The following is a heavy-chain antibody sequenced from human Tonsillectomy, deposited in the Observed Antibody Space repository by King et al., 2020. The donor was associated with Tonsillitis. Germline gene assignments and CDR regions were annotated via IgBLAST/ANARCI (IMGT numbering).Heavy chain of an antibody. CDR2: TNADSGGT. D-gene: IGHD4-17*01. CDR3: ASSFSNDYGNLWYYFHYMDV. CDR1: GYTFTGYY. J-gene: IGHJ6*03. V-gene: IGHV1-2*02. Sequence: QLVQSGAEVKKPGASVRVSCKASGYTFTGYYIHWLRQAPGQGIEWMGWTNADSGGTNYAQKLQGRVTMTRDTSISTAYMELSRLSSDDTAVYYCASSFSNDYGNLWYYFHYMDVWGKGTTVTVSS.